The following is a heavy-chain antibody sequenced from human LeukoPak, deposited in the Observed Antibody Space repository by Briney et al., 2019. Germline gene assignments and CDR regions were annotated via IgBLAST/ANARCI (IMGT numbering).Heavy chain of an antibody. V-gene: IGHV4-34*01. CDR2: IYSSGST. J-gene: IGHJ4*02. Sequence: SETLSLTCAVYGGSFSGYYWGWIRQPPGKGLEWIGNIYSSGSTYYNASLQSRVTISIDTSKNQFSLRLSSVTAADTAMYYCVKSGGYGLIDYWGQGTRVTVSS. CDR1: GGSFSGYY. CDR3: VKSGGYGLIDY. D-gene: IGHD1-26*01.